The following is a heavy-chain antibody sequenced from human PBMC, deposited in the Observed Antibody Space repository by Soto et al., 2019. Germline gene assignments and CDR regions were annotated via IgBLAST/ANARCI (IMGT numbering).Heavy chain of an antibody. Sequence: GGSLRLSCAASGFTFSNAWMSWVRQAPGKGLEWVGRIKSKTDGGTTDYAAPVKGRFTISRDDSKNTPYLQMNSLKTEDTAVYYCTTELMTTTPGTTLPTSNWGQGTLVTVSS. CDR1: GFTFSNAW. D-gene: IGHD3-16*01. CDR3: TTELMTTTPGTTLPTSN. CDR2: IKSKTDGGTT. J-gene: IGHJ4*02. V-gene: IGHV3-15*01.